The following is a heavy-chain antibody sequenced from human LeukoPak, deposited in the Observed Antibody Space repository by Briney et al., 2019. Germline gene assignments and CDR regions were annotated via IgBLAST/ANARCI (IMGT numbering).Heavy chain of an antibody. V-gene: IGHV3-23*01. CDR2: ISGSGTFT. D-gene: IGHD2-2*01. J-gene: IGHJ5*02. Sequence: QPGGSLRLSCAASGFTFSRYAMSWVRQAPGKGLEWVSAISGSGTFTYYADSVKGRFTISRDNSKNTLYLQLNSLRAEDTAVYYCAKDPLGPRYCSGTSCSNWFDPWGQGTLVTVSS. CDR3: AKDPLGPRYCSGTSCSNWFDP. CDR1: GFTFSRYA.